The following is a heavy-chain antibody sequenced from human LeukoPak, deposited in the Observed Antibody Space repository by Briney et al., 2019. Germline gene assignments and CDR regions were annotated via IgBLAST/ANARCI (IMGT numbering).Heavy chain of an antibody. J-gene: IGHJ4*02. V-gene: IGHV3-23*01. CDR1: GFTFSSYA. Sequence: QPGGSLRLSCAASGFTFSSYAMSWVRQAPGKGLEWVSAISGSGGSTYYADSVKGRFTMSRDNSKNTLYLQMNSLRAEDTAVYYCAKDPIGDYDYVWGSYRPIDYWGQGTLVTVSS. CDR2: ISGSGGST. D-gene: IGHD3-16*02. CDR3: AKDPIGDYDYVWGSYRPIDY.